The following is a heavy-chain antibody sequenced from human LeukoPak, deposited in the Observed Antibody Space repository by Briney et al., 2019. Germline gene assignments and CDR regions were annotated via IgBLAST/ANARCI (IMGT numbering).Heavy chain of an antibody. J-gene: IGHJ1*01. CDR3: TTEYYYDSSGYYYAEYFQH. CDR2: ISGSATNT. V-gene: IGHV3-23*01. D-gene: IGHD3-22*01. CDR1: GFTFSTYA. Sequence: GGSLRLSCAASGFTFSTYAMSWVRQAPGKGLEWVSSISGSATNTYYADSVKGRFTISRDKSKNTLDLQMNSLKTEDTAVYYRTTEYYYDSSGYYYAEYFQHWGQGTLVTVSS.